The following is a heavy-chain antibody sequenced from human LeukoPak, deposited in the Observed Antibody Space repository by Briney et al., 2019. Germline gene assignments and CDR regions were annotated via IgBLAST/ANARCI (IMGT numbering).Heavy chain of an antibody. CDR2: IIPIFGTA. V-gene: IGHV1-69*06. Sequence: ASVKVSCKASGGTFSSYAISWVRQAPGQGLEWMGGIIPIFGTANYAQKFQGRVTITADKSTSTAYMELSSLRSKDTAVYYCAREYYDFWSGPNPGWFDPWGQGTLVTVSS. CDR1: GGTFSSYA. CDR3: AREYYDFWSGPNPGWFDP. D-gene: IGHD3-3*01. J-gene: IGHJ5*02.